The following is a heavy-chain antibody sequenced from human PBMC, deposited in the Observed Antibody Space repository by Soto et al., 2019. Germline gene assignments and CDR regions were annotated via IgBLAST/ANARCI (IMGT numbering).Heavy chain of an antibody. CDR1: GFTLSSYG. V-gene: IGHV3-33*01. CDR3: ARDSSGYYSLDY. CDR2: KGYDGSNK. J-gene: IGHJ4*02. Sequence: QVQLVESGGGGVQPGRSLRLSCEASGFTLSSYGMHGVRQAPGKGLEWVAVKGYDGSNKYYADSVKGRFTISRDNSKNTLYLQMNSLRAEDTAVYYCARDSSGYYSLDYWGQGTLVTVSS. D-gene: IGHD3-22*01.